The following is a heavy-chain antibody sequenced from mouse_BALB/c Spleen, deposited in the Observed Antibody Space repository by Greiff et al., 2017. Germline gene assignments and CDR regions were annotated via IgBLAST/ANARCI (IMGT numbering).Heavy chain of an antibody. CDR2: ISSGGSYT. CDR3: ARHGPDSPAWFAY. Sequence: EVMLVESGGGLVKPGGSLKLSCAASGFTFSSYAMSWVRQTPEKRLEWVATISSGGSYTYYPDSVKGRFTISRDNAKNTLYLQMSSLRSEDTAMYYCARHGPDSPAWFAYWGQGTLVTVSA. CDR1: GFTFSSYA. J-gene: IGHJ3*01. V-gene: IGHV5-9-3*01.